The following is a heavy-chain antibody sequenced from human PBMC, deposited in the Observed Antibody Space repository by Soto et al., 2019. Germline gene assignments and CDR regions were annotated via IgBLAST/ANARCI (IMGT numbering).Heavy chain of an antibody. Sequence: LKISCAASGFTFSSYWMHWVRQAPGKGLVWVSRIDSGGSTYYADSVKGRFTISRDNSKSTLYLQMNSLRAEDMALYYCAKGRSYYYYYGVDVWGQGTTVTVSS. V-gene: IGHV3-74*01. J-gene: IGHJ6*02. CDR2: IDSGGST. CDR1: GFTFSSYW. CDR3: AKGRSYYYYYGVDV.